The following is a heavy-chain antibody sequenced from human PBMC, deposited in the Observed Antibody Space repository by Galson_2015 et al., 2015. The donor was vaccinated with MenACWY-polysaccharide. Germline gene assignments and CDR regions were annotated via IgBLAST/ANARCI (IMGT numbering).Heavy chain of an antibody. V-gene: IGHV3-74*01. J-gene: IGHJ3*01. CDR1: GFTFSSSW. D-gene: IGHD2-21*02. Sequence: SLRLSCAASGFTFSSSWMHWVRQAPGKGLVWVSRILSDGSSTSYADSVRGRFTISRDNSKNSLYLQMNSLRAEDTALYYCARSHVVVVTAIQDTNAFDVWGQGTMVTVSS. CDR3: ARSHVVVVTAIQDTNAFDV. CDR2: ILSDGSST.